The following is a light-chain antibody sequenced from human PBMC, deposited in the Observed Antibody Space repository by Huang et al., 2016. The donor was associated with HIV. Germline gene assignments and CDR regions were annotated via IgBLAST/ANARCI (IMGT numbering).Light chain of an antibody. CDR1: QSVSSSY. Sequence: EIVLTQSPGTLSLSPGQRATLSCRASQSVSSSYLAWYQQKPGQAPRLLIYAASSRASGIPNRFSGSGSGTDFTLTISRLEPEDFAVYFCQQYGSSPQTLGQGTRLEIK. CDR3: QQYGSSPQT. J-gene: IGKJ5*01. CDR2: AAS. V-gene: IGKV3-20*01.